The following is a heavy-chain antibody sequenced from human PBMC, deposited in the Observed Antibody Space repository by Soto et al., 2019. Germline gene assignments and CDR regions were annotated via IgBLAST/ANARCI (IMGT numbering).Heavy chain of an antibody. V-gene: IGHV1-58*01. CDR1: GFTFTSSA. CDR2: IVVGSGNT. D-gene: IGHD2-2*01. Sequence: QMQLVQSGPEVKKPGTSVKVSCKASGFTFTSSAVQWVRQARGQRLEWIGWIVVGSGNTNYAQKFQERVTITRDMSTSTAYMELSSLGSEDTAVYYCAADTYYQLLAGGAYWGQGTLVTVSS. J-gene: IGHJ4*02. CDR3: AADTYYQLLAGGAY.